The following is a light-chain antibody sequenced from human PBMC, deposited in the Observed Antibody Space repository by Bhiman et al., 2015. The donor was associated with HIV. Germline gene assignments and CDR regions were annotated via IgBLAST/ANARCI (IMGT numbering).Light chain of an antibody. CDR2: DVN. CDR3: CSYAGSSSTYYV. CDR1: SSNVGAYNY. Sequence: HSALTQPAFVSGSPGQSVTISCTGTSSNVGAYNYVSWYQQHPGKTPRLMIYDVNMRPSGLSNRFSGSKSGNTASLTISGLQAEDEADYYCCSYAGSSSTYYVFGTGTKVTVL. J-gene: IGLJ1*01. V-gene: IGLV2-23*02.